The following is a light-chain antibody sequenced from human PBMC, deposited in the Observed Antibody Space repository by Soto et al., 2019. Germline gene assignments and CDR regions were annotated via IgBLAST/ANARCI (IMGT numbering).Light chain of an antibody. CDR1: SSDVGRYNY. Sequence: QSVLTQPASVSGSPGQSITISCTGTSSDVGRYNYVSWYQQYPGKAPKLIIYEVSDRPSGVSDRFSGSKSDNTASLTISGLQAEDEADYYCSSFAGSNNFPYVFGTGTKVTVL. J-gene: IGLJ1*01. CDR2: EVS. V-gene: IGLV2-14*01. CDR3: SSFAGSNNFPYV.